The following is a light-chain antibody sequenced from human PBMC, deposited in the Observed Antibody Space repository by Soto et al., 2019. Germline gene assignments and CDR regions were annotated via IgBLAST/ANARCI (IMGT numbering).Light chain of an antibody. CDR2: LNSDGTH. CDR1: SGHSNYA. J-gene: IGLJ2*01. Sequence: QPVLTQSPSASASLGASVKLTCTLSSGHSNYAIAWHQQQPEKGPRYLMKLNSDGTHSKGDGIPDRFSGSSSGAERYLSIPRLQSEDEADYYCQTWGTGIQVFGGGTKLTVL. CDR3: QTWGTGIQV. V-gene: IGLV4-69*01.